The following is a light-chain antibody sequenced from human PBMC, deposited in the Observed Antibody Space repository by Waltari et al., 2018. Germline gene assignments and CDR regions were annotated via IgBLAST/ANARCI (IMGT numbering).Light chain of an antibody. CDR2: EVN. Sequence: QSALTQPASVSGSPGQSITISCTGTSSDVGGYNFFSWYQQHPGNVPKLIIYEVNNRPSGVSNRFSGSKSGNTASLTISGLQAEDEADYYCSSYTRHETGIFGGGTKLTVL. J-gene: IGLJ2*01. CDR3: SSYTRHETGI. V-gene: IGLV2-14*01. CDR1: SSDVGGYNF.